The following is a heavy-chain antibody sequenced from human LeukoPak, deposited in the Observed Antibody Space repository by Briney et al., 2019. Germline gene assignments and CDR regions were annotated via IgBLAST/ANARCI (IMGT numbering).Heavy chain of an antibody. D-gene: IGHD3-22*01. CDR3: ARHVNDYYDSSGYVYYFDY. CDR2: INHSGST. V-gene: IGHV4-34*01. CDR1: GGSFSGYY. Sequence: SETLSLTCAVYGGSFSGYYWSWIRQPPGKGLEWIGEINHSGSTNYNPSLKSRVTISVDTSKNQFSLKLSSVTAADTAVYYCARHVNDYYDSSGYVYYFDYWGQGTLVTVSS. J-gene: IGHJ4*02.